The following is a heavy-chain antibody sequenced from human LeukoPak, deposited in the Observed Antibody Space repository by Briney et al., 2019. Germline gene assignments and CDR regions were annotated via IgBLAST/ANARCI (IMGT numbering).Heavy chain of an antibody. D-gene: IGHD6-19*01. CDR3: ARATRGSQWLVTY. CDR2: NNGDGSTT. J-gene: IGHJ4*02. V-gene: IGHV3-74*01. Sequence: PGGSLRLSCVASGFSLSGYWMYWVRQAPGKGLMYISRNNGDGSTTNYADVVKGRFTMSRDNVKNTLYLQMNSLRAKDTAVYYCARATRGSQWLVTYWGQGTLVTVSS. CDR1: GFSLSGYW.